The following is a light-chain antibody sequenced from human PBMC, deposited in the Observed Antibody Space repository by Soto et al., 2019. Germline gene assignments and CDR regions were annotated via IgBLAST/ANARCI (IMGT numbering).Light chain of an antibody. V-gene: IGKV3-11*01. CDR1: QSLSRY. Sequence: EIVLTQSPATLSLSPGEIATLSCRASQSLSRYLAWYQQKPGQAPRLLIYDASNRATGIPARFSGSGSGTDFTLTISSLEPEDFAVYYCQQRGTFGPGTKVDIK. CDR3: QQRGT. J-gene: IGKJ3*01. CDR2: DAS.